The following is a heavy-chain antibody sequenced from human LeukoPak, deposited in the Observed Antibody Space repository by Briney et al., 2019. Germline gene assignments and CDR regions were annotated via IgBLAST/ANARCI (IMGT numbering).Heavy chain of an antibody. CDR2: IYDSGAT. V-gene: IGHV4-39*06. Sequence: SETLSLTCTVSGDSIRRSTHYGGWIRQSPEKGLEWIGTIYDSGATYYNPSFQSRVTISVDTSKSQFHLKMQSVTAADTAVYYCAGEVAVLNTGPDLWGQGTLVTVDS. J-gene: IGHJ5*02. CDR1: GDSIRRSTHY. D-gene: IGHD2-2*01. CDR3: AGEVAVLNTGPDL.